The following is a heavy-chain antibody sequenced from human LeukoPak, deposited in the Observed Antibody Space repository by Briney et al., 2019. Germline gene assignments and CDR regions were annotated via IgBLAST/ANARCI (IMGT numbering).Heavy chain of an antibody. Sequence: NSSETLSLTCTVSGGSISSRNYYWGWIRQTPGKGLEWIGSIYSSGSTYYNPSLKSPFTISVDTSKNQFSLKLSSVTAADTAVYYCVRTYSIGWSLGVFDLWGQGTMVTVSS. CDR2: IYSSGST. D-gene: IGHD6-19*01. J-gene: IGHJ3*01. CDR3: VRTYSIGWSLGVFDL. CDR1: GGSISSRNYY. V-gene: IGHV4-39*01.